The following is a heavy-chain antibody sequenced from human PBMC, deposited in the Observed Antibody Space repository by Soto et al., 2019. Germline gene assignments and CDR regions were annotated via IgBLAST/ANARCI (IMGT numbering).Heavy chain of an antibody. CDR2: ISYDGSNK. Sequence: GGSLRLSCAASGFTFSSYGMHWVRQAPGKGLEWVAVISYDGSNKYYADSVKGRFTISRDNSKNTLYLQMNSLRAEDTAVYYCAKSYYYDSPNVAFDIWGQGTMVTVSS. D-gene: IGHD3-22*01. CDR3: AKSYYYDSPNVAFDI. CDR1: GFTFSSYG. J-gene: IGHJ3*02. V-gene: IGHV3-30*18.